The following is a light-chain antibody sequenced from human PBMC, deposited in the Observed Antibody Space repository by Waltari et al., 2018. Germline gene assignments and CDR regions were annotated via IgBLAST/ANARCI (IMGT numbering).Light chain of an antibody. V-gene: IGKV1-39*01. Sequence: DIRMTQSPSSLSASVGDRVTITCRASQGISTYLNGYQQKQGKAPMLLIHAASCLESGVPSRLSGSGSATDFTLTISSLQPEDFATYSCQQSFSTLYTFGQGTKLEIK. CDR1: QGISTY. CDR3: QQSFSTLYT. CDR2: AAS. J-gene: IGKJ2*01.